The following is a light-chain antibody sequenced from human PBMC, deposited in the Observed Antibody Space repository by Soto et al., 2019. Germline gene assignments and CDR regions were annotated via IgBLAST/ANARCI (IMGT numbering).Light chain of an antibody. J-gene: IGKJ5*01. CDR1: QAIRTY. Sequence: DIQLTQSPSFLSTSVGDRVTITSRASQAIRTYLAWYQQKPGRAPKLLIYAASTLQTGVPSRFSGSGSGTEFTLTISSLQPEDFATYYCQHLNSYPITFGQGTRLEI. V-gene: IGKV1-9*01. CDR2: AAS. CDR3: QHLNSYPIT.